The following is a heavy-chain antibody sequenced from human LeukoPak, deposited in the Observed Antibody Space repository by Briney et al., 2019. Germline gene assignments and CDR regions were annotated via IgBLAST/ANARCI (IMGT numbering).Heavy chain of an antibody. CDR2: IKQDGSEK. V-gene: IGHV3-7*01. Sequence: GGSLRLSCAASGFTFSSYWMSWVRQAPGKGLEWVANIKQDGSEKYYVDSVKGRFTISRDNAKNSLYLQMNSLGAEDTAVYYCARTRITIIVGLASRFDYWGQGTLVTVSS. J-gene: IGHJ4*02. CDR3: ARTRITIIVGLASRFDY. D-gene: IGHD3-22*01. CDR1: GFTFSSYW.